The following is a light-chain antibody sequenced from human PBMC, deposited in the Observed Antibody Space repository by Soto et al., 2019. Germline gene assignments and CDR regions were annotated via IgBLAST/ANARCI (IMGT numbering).Light chain of an antibody. CDR3: QQYGTPFT. Sequence: DIQMTQSPATLSSSVGDRVTITCRASQSSSSWLAWYQQKPGKAPKLLIYDAYSLESGVPSRFSGSGSGTEFTLTISSLQRDDFATYYCQQYGTPFTFGPGTKLEIK. J-gene: IGKJ5*01. CDR2: DAY. CDR1: QSSSSW. V-gene: IGKV1-5*01.